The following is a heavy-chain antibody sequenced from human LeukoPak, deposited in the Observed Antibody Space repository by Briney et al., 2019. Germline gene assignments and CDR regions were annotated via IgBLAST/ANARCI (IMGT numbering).Heavy chain of an antibody. CDR2: IYNTGST. CDR3: ARSTIRGNYYYAMDV. V-gene: IGHV4-59*01. Sequence: PSETLSLTCTVSGGSISSSYWIWIRRPPGKGLEWIGYIYNTGSTNYNPSLKSRVTISIDTSKNQFSLKLSSVTAADTAVYYCARSTIRGNYYYAMDVWGQGTTVTVSS. J-gene: IGHJ6*02. CDR1: GGSISSSY. D-gene: IGHD3-10*01.